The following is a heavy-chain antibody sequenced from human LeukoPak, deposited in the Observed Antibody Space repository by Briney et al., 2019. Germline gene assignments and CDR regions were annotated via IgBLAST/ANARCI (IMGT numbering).Heavy chain of an antibody. CDR1: GGSISSYY. J-gene: IGHJ3*02. D-gene: IGHD3-16*01. Sequence: PSETLSLTCTVSGGSISSYYWSWIRQPPGEGLEWIGYIYYSGSTNYNPSLKSRVTISVDTSKNQFSLKLSSVTAADTAVYYCARTSLDYDYVWGSPDAFDIWGQGSLVTVSS. V-gene: IGHV4-59*01. CDR3: ARTSLDYDYVWGSPDAFDI. CDR2: IYYSGST.